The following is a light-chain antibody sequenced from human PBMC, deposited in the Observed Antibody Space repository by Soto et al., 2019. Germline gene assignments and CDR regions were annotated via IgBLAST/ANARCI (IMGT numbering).Light chain of an antibody. CDR3: QQYNNWPRIT. CDR1: QSVDNGY. Sequence: EIVLTQSPGTLSLSPWERATLSCRASQSVDNGYLAWYQQKPGQAPRLLIYGASSRATGIPDRFSGSGSGTEFTLTISSLQSEDFAVYYGQQYNNWPRITFGQGTRLEIK. J-gene: IGKJ5*01. CDR2: GAS. V-gene: IGKV3-20*01.